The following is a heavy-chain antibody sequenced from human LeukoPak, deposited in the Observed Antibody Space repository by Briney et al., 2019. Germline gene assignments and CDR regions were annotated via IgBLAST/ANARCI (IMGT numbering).Heavy chain of an antibody. CDR2: IYPGDSDT. CDR1: GYSFTSYW. J-gene: IGHJ4*02. CDR3: ARRYCSGGSCYLSFDN. Sequence: GESLKISCKGSGYSFTSYWIVWVRQMPGKGLEWMGIIYPGDSDTRYSPSFQGQVTISADKSISTAYLQWSSLKASDTAMYYCARRYCSGGSCYLSFDNWGQGTLVTVSS. V-gene: IGHV5-51*01. D-gene: IGHD2-15*01.